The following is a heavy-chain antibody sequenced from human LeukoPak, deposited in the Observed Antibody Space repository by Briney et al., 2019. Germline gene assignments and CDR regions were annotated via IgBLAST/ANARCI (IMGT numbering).Heavy chain of an antibody. CDR1: GGSISSSSYY. CDR2: INHSGST. D-gene: IGHD4-17*01. CDR3: ARDLVTVTKGFDI. Sequence: PSETLSLTCTVSGGSISSSSYYWGWIRQPPGKGLEWIGEINHSGSTNYNPSLKSRVTISVDTSKNQFSLKLSSVTAADTAVYYCARDLVTVTKGFDIWGQGTMVSVSS. V-gene: IGHV4-39*07. J-gene: IGHJ3*02.